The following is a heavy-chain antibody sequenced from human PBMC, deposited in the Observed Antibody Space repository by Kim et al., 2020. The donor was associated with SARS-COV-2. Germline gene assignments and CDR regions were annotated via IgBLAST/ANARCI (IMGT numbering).Heavy chain of an antibody. V-gene: IGHV3-15*01. D-gene: IGHD2-2*01. Sequence: DYTEPVKGRFIISRDDSGKTLYLQMNSLRTEDTAVYYCATAYPRPEDYIDSWGQGTLVTVSS. J-gene: IGHJ4*02. CDR3: ATAYPRPEDYIDS.